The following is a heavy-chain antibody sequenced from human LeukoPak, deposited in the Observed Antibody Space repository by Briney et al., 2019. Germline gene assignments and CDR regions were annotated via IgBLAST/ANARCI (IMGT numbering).Heavy chain of an antibody. CDR2: ISWNSGSI. V-gene: IGHV3-9*03. CDR1: GFTFDDYA. Sequence: PGGSLRLSCAASGFTFDDYAMHWVRQAPGKGLEWVSGISWNSGSIGYADSVKGRFTISRDNAKNSLYLQMNSRRAEDMALYYCAKAGLWSGFDYWGQGTLVTVSS. CDR3: AKAGLWSGFDY. J-gene: IGHJ4*02. D-gene: IGHD5-18*01.